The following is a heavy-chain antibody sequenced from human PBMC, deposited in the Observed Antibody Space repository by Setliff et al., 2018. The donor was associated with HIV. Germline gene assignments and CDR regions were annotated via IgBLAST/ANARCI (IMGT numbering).Heavy chain of an antibody. CDR1: GDSISSSNW. V-gene: IGHV4-4*02. CDR2: IYHSGST. J-gene: IGHJ4*01. D-gene: IGHD2-8*01. Sequence: SETLSLTCAVSGDSISSSNWWSWVRQPPGKGLEWIGEIYHSGSTSYNPSLKSRVTISVGKSKNQFSVRLRPVTAADTAVYYCARGAPYCNHGICHLFDYWGHGNLVTVSS. CDR3: ARGAPYCNHGICHLFDY.